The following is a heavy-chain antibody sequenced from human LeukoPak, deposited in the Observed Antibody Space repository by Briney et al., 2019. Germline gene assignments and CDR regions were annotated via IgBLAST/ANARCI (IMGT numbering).Heavy chain of an antibody. J-gene: IGHJ5*02. Sequence: ASVKVSCKASGYTFTNYAVSWVRQAPGQGLEWMGWISAQNDHTHSAQKFQGRVTLTTDTSTSTAYMELTSLRSDDTALYYCARDGAAGVGHSPQDESWGQGTLVTVSS. D-gene: IGHD5-12*01. CDR3: ARDGAAGVGHSPQDES. CDR1: GYTFTNYA. V-gene: IGHV1-18*01. CDR2: ISAQNDHT.